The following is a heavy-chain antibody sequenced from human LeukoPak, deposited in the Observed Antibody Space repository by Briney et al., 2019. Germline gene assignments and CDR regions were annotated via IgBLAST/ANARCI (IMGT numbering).Heavy chain of an antibody. J-gene: IGHJ4*02. CDR2: ISGSGGST. CDR1: GFTFSSYG. V-gene: IGHV3-23*01. Sequence: GGSLRPSCAASGFTFSSYGMSWVRQAPGKGLEWVSAISGSGGSTYYADSVKGRFTISRDNSKNTLYLQMNSLRAEDTAVYYCTRLGKAPRDFDYWGQGTLVTVSS. CDR3: TRLGKAPRDFDY. D-gene: IGHD6-19*01.